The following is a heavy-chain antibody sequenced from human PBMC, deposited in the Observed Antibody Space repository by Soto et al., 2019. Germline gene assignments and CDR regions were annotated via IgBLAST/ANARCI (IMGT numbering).Heavy chain of an antibody. D-gene: IGHD1-26*01. Sequence: PSETLSLTCTVSGGSIRSYYWSWIRQPPGKGLEWIGYSYYSGSTNYNPSLKSRVTISVDTSKNQISLKVSSVTAADTAVYYCARAPWELPHFDYWGQGTLVTVSS. J-gene: IGHJ4*02. CDR1: GGSIRSYY. CDR3: ARAPWELPHFDY. V-gene: IGHV4-59*01. CDR2: SYYSGST.